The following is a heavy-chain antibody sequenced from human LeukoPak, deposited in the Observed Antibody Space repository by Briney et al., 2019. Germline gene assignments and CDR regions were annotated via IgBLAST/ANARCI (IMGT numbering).Heavy chain of an antibody. Sequence: KPSETLSLTCAVSAYSISSGYYWGWIRQPPGRGLEWIESIYHSGTTYYNPSLKTRVTISLDTSKNQFSLKLSSVTDADTAVYYCARSSFTSGYYYHMDVWGKGTTVTVSS. D-gene: IGHD3-22*01. CDR2: IYHSGTT. CDR3: ARSSFTSGYYYHMDV. J-gene: IGHJ6*03. CDR1: AYSISSGYY. V-gene: IGHV4-38-2*01.